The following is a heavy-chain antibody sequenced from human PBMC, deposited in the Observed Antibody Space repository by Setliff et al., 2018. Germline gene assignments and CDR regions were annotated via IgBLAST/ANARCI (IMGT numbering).Heavy chain of an antibody. D-gene: IGHD6-25*01. CDR1: GYSFSNFW. CDR3: TRGGYDSGV. CDR2: IEPTDSYT. Sequence: GESLKISCKASGYSFSNFWINWVRQLPGKGLEWMGRIEPTDSYTSYSPSFQGHVTISIDKSITTAYLHWSSLKASDTAMYYCTRGGYDSGVWGQGTLVTVSS. J-gene: IGHJ4*02. V-gene: IGHV5-10-1*01.